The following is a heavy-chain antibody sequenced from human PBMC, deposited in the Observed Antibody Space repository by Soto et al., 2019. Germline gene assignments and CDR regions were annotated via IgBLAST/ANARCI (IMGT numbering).Heavy chain of an antibody. CDR2: IYPGDSDT. J-gene: IGHJ6*02. CDR3: AISLPYCSGGSCYPIYYYGMDV. Sequence: GESLKISCEGSGYSFTNFWSGWVRQMPGKGLEWMGIIYPGDSDTRYSPSFQGQVTISADKSINTAYLQWSSLKASDTAMYYCAISLPYCSGGSCYPIYYYGMDVWGQGTTVTVSS. D-gene: IGHD2-15*01. V-gene: IGHV5-51*01. CDR1: GYSFTNFW.